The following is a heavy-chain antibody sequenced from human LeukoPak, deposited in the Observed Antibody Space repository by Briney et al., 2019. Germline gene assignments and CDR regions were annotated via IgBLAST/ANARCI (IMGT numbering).Heavy chain of an antibody. CDR2: IYYSGST. CDR1: GGSISPYS. J-gene: IGHJ4*02. CDR3: ARDEVTTAFFDY. Sequence: PSETLSLTCTVSGGSISPYSWSWIRQPPGRGLEWIGYIYYSGSTNYNPSLKSRVTISVDTSKNQFSLKLSSVTAADTAVYYCARDEVTTAFFDYWGQGTLVTVSS. D-gene: IGHD4-17*01. V-gene: IGHV4-59*01.